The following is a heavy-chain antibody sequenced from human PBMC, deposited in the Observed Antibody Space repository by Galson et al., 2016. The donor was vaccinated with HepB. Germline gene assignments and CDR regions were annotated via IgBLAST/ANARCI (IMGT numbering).Heavy chain of an antibody. J-gene: IGHJ3*02. CDR3: AREGGGNSYAGNCFDI. CDR2: ISGSSAYT. V-gene: IGHV3-11*05. CDR1: GFTFSDYY. Sequence: SLRLSCAASGFTFSDYYMNWVRQAPGKGLEWVSDISGSSAYTNYADSVKGRVTISRDNAKKSLYLQLNSLRAEDTAVYYCAREGGGNSYAGNCFDIWGQGTMLTVSS. D-gene: IGHD4-23*01.